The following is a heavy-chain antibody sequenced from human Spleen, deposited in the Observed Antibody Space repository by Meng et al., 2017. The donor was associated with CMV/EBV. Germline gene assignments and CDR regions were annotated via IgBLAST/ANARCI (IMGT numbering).Heavy chain of an antibody. CDR2: INPDDSDT. Sequence: GESLKISCKGSGYSFTNYWIGWVRQMPGKGLEWMGVINPDDSDTTYSASFQGQVTISADKSISTAYLQWSSLKASDTAIYYCARHDCSKITCRAPFDSWGQGTLVTVSS. J-gene: IGHJ4*02. V-gene: IGHV5-51*01. CDR3: ARHDCSKITCRAPFDS. CDR1: GYSFTNYW. D-gene: IGHD2-2*01.